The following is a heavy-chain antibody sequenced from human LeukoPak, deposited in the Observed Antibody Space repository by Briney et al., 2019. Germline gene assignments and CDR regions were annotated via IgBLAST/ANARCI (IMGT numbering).Heavy chain of an antibody. CDR3: ARAPRYCSGGSCAAHY. CDR1: GGTFSSYA. D-gene: IGHD2-15*01. J-gene: IGHJ4*02. V-gene: IGHV1-18*01. Sequence: ASVKVSCKASGGTFSSYAISWVRQAPGQGLEWMGWISAYNGNTNYAQKLQGRVTMTIDTSTSTAYMELRSLRSDDTAVYYCARAPRYCSGGSCAAHYWGQGTLVTVSS. CDR2: ISAYNGNT.